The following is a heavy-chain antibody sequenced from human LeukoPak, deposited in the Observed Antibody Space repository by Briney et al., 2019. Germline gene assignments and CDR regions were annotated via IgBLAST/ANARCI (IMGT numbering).Heavy chain of an antibody. CDR1: GGSISSSYY. CDR2: VYYSGST. D-gene: IGHD5/OR15-5a*01. CDR3: ARQCQSTYDAFDI. V-gene: IGHV4-39*01. Sequence: SETLSLTCTVSGGSISSSYYWGWIRQSPGKGLDWIGNVYYSGSTHYNPSLKSRVIISIDTSKNQFSLNLTSVTAADSATYYCARQCQSTYDAFDIWGQGTRVTVSS. J-gene: IGHJ3*02.